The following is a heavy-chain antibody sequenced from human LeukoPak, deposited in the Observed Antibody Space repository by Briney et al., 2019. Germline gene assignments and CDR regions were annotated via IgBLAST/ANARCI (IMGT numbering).Heavy chain of an antibody. Sequence: ASVKVSCKASGGTFSSYAISWVRQAPGQGLEWMGGIIPIFGTANYAQKFQGRVTITADESTSTAYMELSSLRSEDTAVYYCARGGIVRYHDSSGYNPLNYWGQGTLVTVSS. J-gene: IGHJ4*02. CDR2: IIPIFGTA. D-gene: IGHD3-22*01. V-gene: IGHV1-69*13. CDR3: ARGGIVRYHDSSGYNPLNY. CDR1: GGTFSSYA.